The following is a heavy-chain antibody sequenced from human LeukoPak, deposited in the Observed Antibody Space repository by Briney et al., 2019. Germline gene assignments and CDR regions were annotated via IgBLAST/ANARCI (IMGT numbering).Heavy chain of an antibody. CDR1: GGSFSGYY. D-gene: IGHD6-13*01. CDR3: ARGGAAAAGT. Sequence: SETLSLTCAVYGGSFSGYYWSWTRQPPGKGLEWIGEIDDSGGTNYNPSFKSRVTISVDTSKNQFSLKLDSVTAADTAVYYCARGGAAAAGTWGEGTLVTVSS. CDR2: IDDSGGT. V-gene: IGHV4-34*01. J-gene: IGHJ4*02.